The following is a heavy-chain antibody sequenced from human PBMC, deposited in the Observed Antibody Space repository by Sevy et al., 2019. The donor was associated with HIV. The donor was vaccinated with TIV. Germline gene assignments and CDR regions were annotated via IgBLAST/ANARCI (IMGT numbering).Heavy chain of an antibody. CDR2: ISSSSSYI. D-gene: IGHD1-26*01. J-gene: IGHJ3*02. Sequence: GGSLRLSCAASGFTFSSYSMNWVRQAPGKGLEWVSSISSSSSYIYYADSVKGRFTISRDNVKNSLYLQMNSLRAEDTAVYYCARDGKIDAFDIWGQGTMVTVSS. CDR1: GFTFSSYS. V-gene: IGHV3-21*01. CDR3: ARDGKIDAFDI.